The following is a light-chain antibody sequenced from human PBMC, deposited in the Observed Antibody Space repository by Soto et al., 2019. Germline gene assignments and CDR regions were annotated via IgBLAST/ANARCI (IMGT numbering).Light chain of an antibody. CDR3: QQYYSTPFT. CDR2: WAS. CDR1: KCVLYTSTNKNY. J-gene: IGKJ3*01. V-gene: IGKV4-1*01. Sequence: EIVFTQSPDSLAVSLAERPTFNSSSSKCVLYTSTNKNYLAWSQQKPGQPPKLPIYWASTRESGVPDRFSGSGSGTDFTLTISSLQAEDVAVYYCQQYYSTPFTFGPGTKVDIK.